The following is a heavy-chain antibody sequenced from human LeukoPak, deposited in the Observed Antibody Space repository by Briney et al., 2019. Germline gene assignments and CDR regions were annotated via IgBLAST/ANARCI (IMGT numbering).Heavy chain of an antibody. CDR3: AKGPQGD. CDR1: GFTFSNYA. V-gene: IGHV3-23*01. CDR2: TDSGGGT. Sequence: GGSLRLSCAASGFTFSNYAMSWVRQAPGKGLQWVSATDSGGGTYYANSVKGRFTISRDNSKNTLYLQLNSLRAEDTAVYYCAKGPQGDWGQGALVTVSS. D-gene: IGHD3-16*01. J-gene: IGHJ4*02.